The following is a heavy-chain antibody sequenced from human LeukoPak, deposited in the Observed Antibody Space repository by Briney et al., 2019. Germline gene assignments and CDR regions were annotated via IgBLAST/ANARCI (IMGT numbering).Heavy chain of an antibody. V-gene: IGHV1-58*02. CDR3: AADLAGDILTGYYFNWFDP. CDR1: GFTFTSSA. J-gene: IGHJ5*02. D-gene: IGHD3-9*01. Sequence: GASVKVSCKASGFTFTSSAMQWVRQARGQRLEWIGWIVVGSGNTNYARKFQERVTITRDMSTSTAYMELSSLRSEDTAVYYCAADLAGDILTGYYFNWFDPWGQGTLVTVSS. CDR2: IVVGSGNT.